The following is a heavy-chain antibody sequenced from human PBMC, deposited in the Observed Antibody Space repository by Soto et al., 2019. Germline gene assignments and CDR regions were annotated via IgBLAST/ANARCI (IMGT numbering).Heavy chain of an antibody. CDR3: AKDLFQKTWSVPGN. J-gene: IGHJ4*02. Sequence: QVQLVESGGGVVQPGRSLRLSCAGSGFTFSDYGMHWVRQVPGKGLEWVALISHDGSNEFYEDSVKGRFTISRDNSRNTLFLQMNSLIGEDTAMYYCAKDLFQKTWSVPGNWGQGTLVTVSS. D-gene: IGHD2-8*02. V-gene: IGHV3-30*18. CDR2: ISHDGSNE. CDR1: GFTFSDYG.